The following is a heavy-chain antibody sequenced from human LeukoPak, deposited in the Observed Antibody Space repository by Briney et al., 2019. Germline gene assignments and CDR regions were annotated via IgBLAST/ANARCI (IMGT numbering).Heavy chain of an antibody. D-gene: IGHD3-10*01. Sequence: SQTLSLTCTVSGGSISSGSYYWSWIRQPAGKGLEWIGRIYTSGSTNYNPSLKSRVTISVDTSKNQFSLKLSSVTAADTAVYYCARDKTYYYGSGSPPGGNWFDPWGQGTLVTVSS. V-gene: IGHV4-61*02. CDR1: GGSISSGSYY. CDR2: IYTSGST. J-gene: IGHJ5*02. CDR3: ARDKTYYYGSGSPPGGNWFDP.